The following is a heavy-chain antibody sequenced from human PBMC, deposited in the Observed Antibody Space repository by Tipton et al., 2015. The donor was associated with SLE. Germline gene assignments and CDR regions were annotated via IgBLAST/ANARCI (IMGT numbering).Heavy chain of an antibody. Sequence: RSLRLSCAASGFTFSSYAMHWVRQAPGKGLEWVAVISYDGSNKYYADSVKGRFTISRDNSKNTLYLQMNSLRAEDTGVYFCANGRQGLVATRDFWGQGTLVTVSS. J-gene: IGHJ4*02. CDR1: GFTFSSYA. V-gene: IGHV3-30*04. CDR3: ANGRQGLVATRDF. CDR2: ISYDGSNK. D-gene: IGHD2-21*02.